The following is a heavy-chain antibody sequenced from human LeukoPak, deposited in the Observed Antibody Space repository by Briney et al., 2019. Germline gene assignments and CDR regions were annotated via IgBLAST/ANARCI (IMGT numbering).Heavy chain of an antibody. Sequence: GGSLRLSCAASGFTFSSYEMNWVRQAPGKGLEWVSYISSSGSTIYYADSVKGRFTISRDNAENSLYLQMNSLRAEDTAVYYCANYYGSGALGRHGMDVWGKGTTVTVSS. CDR1: GFTFSSYE. D-gene: IGHD3-10*01. CDR2: ISSSGSTI. CDR3: ANYYGSGALGRHGMDV. J-gene: IGHJ6*04. V-gene: IGHV3-48*03.